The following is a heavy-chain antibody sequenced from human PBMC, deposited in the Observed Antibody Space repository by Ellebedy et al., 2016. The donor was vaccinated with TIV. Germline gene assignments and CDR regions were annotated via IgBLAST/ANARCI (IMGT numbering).Heavy chain of an antibody. CDR2: TYYASKWYY. J-gene: IGHJ5*02. CDR1: GDSVSSNSLS. D-gene: IGHD3-10*01. V-gene: IGHV6-1*01. Sequence: SETLSLTCGISGDSVSSNSLSWNWIRQSPSGGLEWLGRTYYASKWYYDYAVSLKGRITINPDTSKNQISLHLNSVTAADTAVYYCARHVSYGSGSYLNWFDPWGQGTLVTVSS. CDR3: ARHVSYGSGSYLNWFDP.